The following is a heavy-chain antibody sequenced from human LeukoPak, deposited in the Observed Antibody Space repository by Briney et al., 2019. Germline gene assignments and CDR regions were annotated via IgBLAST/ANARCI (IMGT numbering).Heavy chain of an antibody. Sequence: GALVKVSCKASGYTFSNYGISWVRQAPGQGLEWVGWIRGDNGNTNYAQKLQGRVTMTTDTSTSTAYMELRSLGSDETAVYYCARVDLLTGYYFFDYWGQGTLVTVSS. D-gene: IGHD3-9*01. CDR3: ARVDLLTGYYFFDY. CDR2: IRGDNGNT. V-gene: IGHV1-18*01. CDR1: GYTFSNYG. J-gene: IGHJ4*02.